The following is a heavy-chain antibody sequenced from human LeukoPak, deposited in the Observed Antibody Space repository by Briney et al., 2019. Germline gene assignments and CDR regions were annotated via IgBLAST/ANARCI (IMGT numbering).Heavy chain of an antibody. D-gene: IGHD5-12*01. CDR2: IHYSGST. Sequence: SETLSLTCTVSGGSISSRNDYWGWIRQPPGKGLEWIGSIHYSGSTNYNPSLKSRVTISVDTSKNQFSLKLSSVTAADTAVYYCARDGGYSGYELDYWGQGTLVTVSS. CDR1: GGSISSRNDY. V-gene: IGHV4-39*07. J-gene: IGHJ4*02. CDR3: ARDGGYSGYELDY.